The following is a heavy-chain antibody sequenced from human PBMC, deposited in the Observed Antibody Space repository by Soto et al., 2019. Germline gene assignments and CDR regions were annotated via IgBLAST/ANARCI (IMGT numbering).Heavy chain of an antibody. Sequence: QVQLQESGPGLVKPSGTLSLTCAVSGDSVSSPYYWCWVRQPPGKGLEWIGEVFHTGTTSYNPSLRSRVTISMDKSNNQFSLDLSSMTAADTAVYYCARSAGWYAVHSWGPGTPVIVSS. CDR2: VFHTGTT. J-gene: IGHJ4*02. CDR1: GDSVSSPYY. D-gene: IGHD6-19*01. CDR3: ARSAGWYAVHS. V-gene: IGHV4-4*02.